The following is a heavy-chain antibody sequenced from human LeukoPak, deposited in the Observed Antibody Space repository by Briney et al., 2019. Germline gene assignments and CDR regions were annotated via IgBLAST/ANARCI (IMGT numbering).Heavy chain of an antibody. CDR1: GYTFTSYA. Sequence: GASVKVSCKASGYTFTSYAMHWVRQAPGQRLEGMGWINAGNGNTKYSQEFQGRVTITRDTSASTAYMELSSLRSEDMAVYYCARGLRGGGSNWFDPWGQGTLVTVSS. J-gene: IGHJ5*02. V-gene: IGHV1-3*03. D-gene: IGHD2-21*01. CDR2: INAGNGNT. CDR3: ARGLRGGGSNWFDP.